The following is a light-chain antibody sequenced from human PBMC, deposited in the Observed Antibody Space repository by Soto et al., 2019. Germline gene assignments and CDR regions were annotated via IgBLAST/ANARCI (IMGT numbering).Light chain of an antibody. J-gene: IGKJ5*01. Sequence: EIVLPQSPATLSLSPGERATPSCRASQSVSSNLAWYQQKPGQAPRLLIYDASTRATGIPARFSGSGSGTDFTLTISSLEPEDFAVYYCQQRSNWPPTFGQGTRLEIK. CDR3: QQRSNWPPT. CDR2: DAS. V-gene: IGKV3-11*01. CDR1: QSVSSN.